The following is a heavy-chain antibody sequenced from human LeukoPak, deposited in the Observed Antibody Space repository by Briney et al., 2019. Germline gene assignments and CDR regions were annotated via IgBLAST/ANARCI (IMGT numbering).Heavy chain of an antibody. CDR1: GGSISSSTYY. CDR3: ARSEQWLVPLDH. CDR2: IYYSGST. V-gene: IGHV4-39*07. J-gene: IGHJ4*02. D-gene: IGHD6-19*01. Sequence: PSETLSLTCTVSGGSISSSTYYWGWIRQPPGKGLEWFGSIYYSGSTYYNPSLKSRVTISVDTSKNQFSLKLSSVTAADTAVYYCARSEQWLVPLDHWGQGTLVTVSS.